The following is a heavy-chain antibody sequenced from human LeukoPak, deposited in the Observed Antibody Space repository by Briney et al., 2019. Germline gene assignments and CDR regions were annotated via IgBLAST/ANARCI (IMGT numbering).Heavy chain of an antibody. J-gene: IGHJ4*02. V-gene: IGHV4-59*01. CDR3: ATNSSWFDY. CDR1: GGSISSYY. Sequence: SETLSLTCTVSGGSISSYYWSWIRQPPGKGLEWIGYIYYSGSTNYNPSLKSRVTISVDTSKNQFSLKLSSLTAADTAVYYCATNSSWFDYWGQGTLVTVSS. D-gene: IGHD6-13*01. CDR2: IYYSGST.